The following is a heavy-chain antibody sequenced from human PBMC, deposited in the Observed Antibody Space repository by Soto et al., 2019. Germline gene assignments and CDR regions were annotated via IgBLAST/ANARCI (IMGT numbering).Heavy chain of an antibody. V-gene: IGHV4-39*01. CDR3: ARHVGSGSHADCYFDI. D-gene: IGHD3-10*01. CDR1: GGSINSNNYY. J-gene: IGHJ2*01. CDR2: IYYSGYT. Sequence: KTSETLSLTCSVSGGSINSNNYYWGWIRQPPGKGLEWIGSIYYSGYTYYNPSLKSRITTSLDTSKNQVSLKLSSVTAADTAVYYSARHVGSGSHADCYFDIWGRGTHLTVSS.